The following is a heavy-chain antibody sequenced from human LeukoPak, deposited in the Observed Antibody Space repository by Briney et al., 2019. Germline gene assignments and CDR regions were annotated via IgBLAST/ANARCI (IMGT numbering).Heavy chain of an antibody. CDR1: GASFSGYY. CDR2: INHSGST. CDR3: AREAYYDSSFVDY. Sequence: SETLSLTCAVYGASFSGYYWSWIRQPPGKGLEWIGEINHSGSTNYNPSLKSRLTMSVDTSKNQFSLKLSSVTAADTAVYYCAREAYYDSSFVDYWGQGTLVTVSS. V-gene: IGHV4-34*01. J-gene: IGHJ4*02. D-gene: IGHD3-22*01.